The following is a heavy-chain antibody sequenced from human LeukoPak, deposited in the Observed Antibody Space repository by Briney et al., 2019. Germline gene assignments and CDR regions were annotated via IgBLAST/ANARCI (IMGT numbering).Heavy chain of an antibody. CDR3: AGSGSTRDGFPGRFYY. J-gene: IGHJ4*02. Sequence: PGGSLRLSCAASGFTFSSYAIHWVRQAPGKGLEWVALISYDGSNKYYADSVKGRFTISRGISENTLYLQMNSLRAEDTAVYYCAGSGSTRDGFPGRFYYWGQGTLVTVSS. D-gene: IGHD5-24*01. CDR1: GFTFSSYA. CDR2: ISYDGSNK. V-gene: IGHV3-30-3*01.